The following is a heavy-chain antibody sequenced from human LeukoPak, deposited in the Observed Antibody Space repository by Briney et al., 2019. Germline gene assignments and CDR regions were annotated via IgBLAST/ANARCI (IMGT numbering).Heavy chain of an antibody. CDR2: INSDESTT. D-gene: IGHD5-18*01. CDR1: GFTFSSYW. J-gene: IGHJ4*02. V-gene: IGHV3-74*03. Sequence: GGSLRLSCAASGFTFSSYWMHCVRQAPGKGLVWVSRINSDESTTTYADSVKGRFTISRDNAKNTLYLQMNSLRAEDTAVYYCARDRGSYGYGASDYWGQGTLVTVSS. CDR3: ARDRGSYGYGASDY.